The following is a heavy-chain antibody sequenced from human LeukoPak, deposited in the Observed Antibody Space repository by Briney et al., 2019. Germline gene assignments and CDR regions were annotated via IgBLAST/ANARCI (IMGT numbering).Heavy chain of an antibody. Sequence: GGSLRLSCAASGFTFDDYAMHWVRQAPGKGLEWVSRINSDGSGTIYADSVRGRFTISRDNAKNTLYLQVNSLRAEDTAVYYCARTEGTVAYDSWGQGTLVTVSS. CDR3: ARTEGTVAYDS. D-gene: IGHD4-23*01. CDR1: GFTFDDYA. J-gene: IGHJ5*01. V-gene: IGHV3-74*01. CDR2: INSDGSGT.